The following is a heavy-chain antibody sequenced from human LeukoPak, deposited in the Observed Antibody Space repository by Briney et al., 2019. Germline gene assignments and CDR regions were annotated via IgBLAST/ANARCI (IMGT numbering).Heavy chain of an antibody. J-gene: IGHJ4*02. CDR1: GFTFGDYA. D-gene: IGHD5-24*01. Sequence: GGSLRLSCTASGFTFGDYAMSWFRQAPGKGLEWVGRIKSKTDGGTTDYAAPVKGRFTISRDDSKNTLYLQMNSLKTEDTAVYYCTTLPTSFDYWGQGTLVTVSS. CDR2: IKSKTDGGTT. CDR3: TTLPTSFDY. V-gene: IGHV3-15*01.